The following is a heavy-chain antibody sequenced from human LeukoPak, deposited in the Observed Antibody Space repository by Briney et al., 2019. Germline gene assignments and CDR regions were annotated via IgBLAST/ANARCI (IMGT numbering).Heavy chain of an antibody. CDR1: GFTFSNNG. CDR3: AKGLNWFDP. CDR2: LSGSGSSV. J-gene: IGHJ5*02. V-gene: IGHV3-23*01. D-gene: IGHD2-8*01. Sequence: PGGSLRLSCVVSGFTFSNNGMGWVRQAPGKGLEWVSGLSGSGSSVYYADSVRGRLTISRDNSRNTLYLQLDSLRADDTAVYYCAKGLNWFDPWGQGTLVTVSS.